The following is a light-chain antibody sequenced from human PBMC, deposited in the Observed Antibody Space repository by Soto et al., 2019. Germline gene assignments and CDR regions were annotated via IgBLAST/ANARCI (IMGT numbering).Light chain of an antibody. Sequence: EIVMTQSPATLSVSPGASATLSCRASQNIRNYLGWYQQKPGQAPRLLIYGASSRATGIPDRFSGSGSGTDFTLTISRLEPEDFAVYNCQQYGTSPPTFGQGTKVDI. CDR2: GAS. CDR3: QQYGTSPPT. J-gene: IGKJ1*01. CDR1: QNIRNY. V-gene: IGKV3-20*01.